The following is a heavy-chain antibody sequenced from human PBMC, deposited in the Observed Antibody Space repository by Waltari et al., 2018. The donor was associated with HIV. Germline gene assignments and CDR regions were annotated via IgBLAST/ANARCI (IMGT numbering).Heavy chain of an antibody. CDR2: ISTSSSYI. V-gene: IGHV3-21*01. CDR1: GFTFSRYS. CDR3: ATKPSGSGSYYTIVDY. D-gene: IGHD3-10*01. Sequence: ELQLVASGGALVKPGAPLRLSCAASGFTFSRYSMHWVRQAPGKGLEWVSSISTSSSYIYYADSVKGRFTISRDNAKNSLYLQMNSLRAEDTAVYYCATKPSGSGSYYTIVDYWGQGTLVTVSS. J-gene: IGHJ4*02.